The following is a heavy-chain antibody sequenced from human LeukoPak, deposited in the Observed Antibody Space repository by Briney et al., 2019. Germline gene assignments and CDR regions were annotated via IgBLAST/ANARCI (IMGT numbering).Heavy chain of an antibody. V-gene: IGHV4-4*07. J-gene: IGHJ4*02. D-gene: IGHD1-7*01. CDR1: GGSISSYY. CDR2: IYTSGST. Sequence: PSETLSLTCTVSGGSISSYYWSWIRQPAGKGLEWIGRIYTSGSTNYNPSLQSRVTMSVDTSKHQFSLKLSSVTAADTPAYYCARDLGNWHCGDYWGRRTLATVSS. CDR3: ARDLGNWHCGDY.